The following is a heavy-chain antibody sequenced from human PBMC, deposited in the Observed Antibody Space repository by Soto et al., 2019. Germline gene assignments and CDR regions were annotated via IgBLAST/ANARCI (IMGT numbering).Heavy chain of an antibody. CDR2: ISYSGST. Sequence: PSETLSLTCTVSGGSISSGEYYWTWIRQPPGKGLEWIGYISYSGSTHYSPSLKSRVSISVDTSKNQFSLNLGSVTAEDTAVYYCARETYGDYVGYFDPWGQGIQVTVSS. CDR3: ARETYGDYVGYFDP. V-gene: IGHV4-30-4*01. D-gene: IGHD4-17*01. CDR1: GGSISSGEYY. J-gene: IGHJ4*01.